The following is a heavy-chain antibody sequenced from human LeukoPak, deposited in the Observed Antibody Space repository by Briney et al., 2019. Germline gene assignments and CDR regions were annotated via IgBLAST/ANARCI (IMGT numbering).Heavy chain of an antibody. V-gene: IGHV3-7*01. J-gene: IGHJ4*02. CDR2: IKEDGSAQ. Sequence: PGGSLRLSCAASGFTFSSYGMHWVRQAPGKGLEWAANIKEDGSAQYYADSVKGRFTISRDNTKNSLYLQMNSLTAEDTAMYYCAKDGDGYHNWGQGALVTVSS. CDR1: GFTFSSYG. D-gene: IGHD3-9*01. CDR3: AKDGDGYHN.